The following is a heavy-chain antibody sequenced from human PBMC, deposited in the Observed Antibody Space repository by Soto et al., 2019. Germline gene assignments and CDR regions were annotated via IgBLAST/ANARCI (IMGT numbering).Heavy chain of an antibody. Sequence: PSETLSRTWTVSGGSVTNSSYYWVWIRQSPGKVLEWIGSVYYRGRSYSKSSVKSRVTISVDTSKNRFSLSLNSVTASDTAVYFCVSQRTTVPTQAYFDYWGPGALVTVSS. CDR1: GGSVTNSSYY. J-gene: IGHJ4*02. D-gene: IGHD4-17*01. V-gene: IGHV4-39*01. CDR3: VSQRTTVPTQAYFDY. CDR2: VYYRGRS.